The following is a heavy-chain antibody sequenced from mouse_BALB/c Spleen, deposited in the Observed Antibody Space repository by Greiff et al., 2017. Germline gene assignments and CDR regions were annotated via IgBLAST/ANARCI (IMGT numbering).Heavy chain of an antibody. Sequence: EVQLQQSGAELVRSGASVKLSCTASGFNIKDYYMHWVKQRPEQGLEWIGWIDPENGDTEYAPKFQGKATMTADTSSNTAYLQLSSLTSEDSAVYYCARGYYGSRRYFDYWGQGTTLTVSS. V-gene: IGHV14-4*02. D-gene: IGHD1-1*01. J-gene: IGHJ2*01. CDR1: GFNIKDYY. CDR3: ARGYYGSRRYFDY. CDR2: IDPENGDT.